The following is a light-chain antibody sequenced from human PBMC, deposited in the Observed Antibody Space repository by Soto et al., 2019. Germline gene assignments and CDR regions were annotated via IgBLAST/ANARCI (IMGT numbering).Light chain of an antibody. CDR1: SSDVGGYNY. Sequence: QSVLTQPASVSGSPGQSITISCTGTSSDVGGYNYVSWYQQHPGKAPKLMIYDVSNRPSGVSNRFSGSKSGNTASLTISGLQAEDEADYCCSSYTSSTTLYVFGTWTKLTVL. CDR3: SSYTSSTTLYV. J-gene: IGLJ1*01. V-gene: IGLV2-14*01. CDR2: DVS.